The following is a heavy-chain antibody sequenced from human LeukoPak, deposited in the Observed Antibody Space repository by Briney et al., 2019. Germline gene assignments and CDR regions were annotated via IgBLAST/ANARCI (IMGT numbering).Heavy chain of an antibody. CDR1: GFTFSSFS. D-gene: IGHD6-13*01. CDR2: ITSDSSYI. V-gene: IGHV3-21*01. J-gene: IGHJ4*02. Sequence: GGSLRLSCAASGFTFSSFSMNWARQAPGKGLEWVSSITSDSSYIFYADSVKGRFTISRDNSKNTLYLHMNSLRAEDTAVYYCARGESAAGDASEFAYWGQGILVTVSS. CDR3: ARGESAAGDASEFAY.